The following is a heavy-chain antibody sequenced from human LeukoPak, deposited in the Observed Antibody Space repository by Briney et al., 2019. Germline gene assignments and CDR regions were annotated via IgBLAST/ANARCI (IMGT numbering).Heavy chain of an antibody. D-gene: IGHD2-2*01. CDR3: ARGGVYCSSVSCSVDY. J-gene: IGHJ4*02. V-gene: IGHV3-15*01. Sequence: GGSLRLSCAASGFTFNNAWMNWVRQAPGKGLEWVGRIKSKNVGGTTDYAAPVKGRFTISRDDSKNTVYLQMNSLKTEDTAVYYCARGGVYCSSVSCSVDYWGQGILVTVSS. CDR1: GFTFNNAW. CDR2: IKSKNVGGTT.